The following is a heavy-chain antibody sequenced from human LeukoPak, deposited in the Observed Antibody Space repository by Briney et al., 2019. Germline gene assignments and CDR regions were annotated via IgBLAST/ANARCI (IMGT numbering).Heavy chain of an antibody. CDR2: IYYSGSA. D-gene: IGHD3-10*01. Sequence: SETLSLTCTVSGGSISSGGYYWSWIRQHPGKGLEWNGYIYYSGSAYYNPSLKSRVTISVDTSKNQFSLKLSSVTAADTAVYYCARALQVRRSITMVRGGVWFDPWGQGTLVTVSS. V-gene: IGHV4-31*03. J-gene: IGHJ5*02. CDR3: ARALQVRRSITMVRGGVWFDP. CDR1: GGSISSGGYY.